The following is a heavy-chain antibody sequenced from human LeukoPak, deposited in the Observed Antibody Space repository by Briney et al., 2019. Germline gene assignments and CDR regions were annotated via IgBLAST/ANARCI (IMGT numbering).Heavy chain of an antibody. J-gene: IGHJ4*02. CDR1: GLILSNLW. D-gene: IGHD6-13*01. V-gene: IGHV3-7*01. CDR3: ARDSPYSSSWLDY. Sequence: GGSLRLSREASGLILSNLWMTWVRPAPGKGLEWVANIKQDGSEKYYVDSVKGRFTISRDNAKNSVYLQMNSLRAEDTAVYYCARDSPYSSSWLDYWGQGTLVTVSS. CDR2: IKQDGSEK.